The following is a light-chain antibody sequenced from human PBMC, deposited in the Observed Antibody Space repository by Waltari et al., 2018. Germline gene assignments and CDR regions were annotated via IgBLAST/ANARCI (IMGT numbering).Light chain of an antibody. CDR1: QGVGSN. CDR2: GAS. CDR3: QQYKDWPLT. Sequence: EIVMTQSPATLSVSPGERATLSCRASQGVGSNLVWYQQKPGQAPRRLISGASTRATGIPARFSGSGSGTEFTLTISSLQSEDFALYFCQQYKDWPLTFGQGTRLEIK. V-gene: IGKV3-15*01. J-gene: IGKJ5*01.